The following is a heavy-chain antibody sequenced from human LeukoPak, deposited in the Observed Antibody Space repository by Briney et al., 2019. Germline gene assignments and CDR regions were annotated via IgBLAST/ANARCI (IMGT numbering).Heavy chain of an antibody. J-gene: IGHJ4*02. CDR2: ISGSGGST. V-gene: IGHV3-23*01. Sequence: GGSLRLSCAASGFTFSSYGMSWVRQAPGKGLEWVSAISGSGGSTYYADSVKGRFTISRDNSKNTLYLQMNSLRAEDTAVYYCAKLVNSGSYRTVDYWGQGTLVTVSS. CDR3: AKLVNSGSYRTVDY. CDR1: GFTFSSYG. D-gene: IGHD1-26*01.